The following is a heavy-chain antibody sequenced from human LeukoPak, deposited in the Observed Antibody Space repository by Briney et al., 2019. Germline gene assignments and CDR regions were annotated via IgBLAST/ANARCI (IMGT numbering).Heavy chain of an antibody. Sequence: PGGSLRLSCAASGFAFSSYSMSWVRQPPGKGLEWIGSIYYSGSTYYNPSLKSRVTISVDTSKNQFSLKLSSVTAADTAVYYCARLTKYNWNYSDYWGQGTLVTVSS. CDR1: GFAFSSYS. V-gene: IGHV4-39*01. CDR3: ARLTKYNWNYSDY. D-gene: IGHD1-20*01. J-gene: IGHJ4*02. CDR2: IYYSGST.